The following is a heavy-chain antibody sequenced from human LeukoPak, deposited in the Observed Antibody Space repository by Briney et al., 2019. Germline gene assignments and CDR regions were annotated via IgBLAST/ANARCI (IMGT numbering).Heavy chain of an antibody. V-gene: IGHV1-24*01. D-gene: IGHD2-2*01. CDR3: ATDPRTDRCSSTSCYGGY. Sequence: ASVKVSCKVSGYTLTELSMHWVRQAPGEGLEWMGDFDPEDGETIYAQKFQGRVTMTEDTSTDTAYMELSSLRSEDTAVYYCATDPRTDRCSSTSCYGGYWGQGTLVTVSS. CDR2: FDPEDGET. J-gene: IGHJ4*02. CDR1: GYTLTELS.